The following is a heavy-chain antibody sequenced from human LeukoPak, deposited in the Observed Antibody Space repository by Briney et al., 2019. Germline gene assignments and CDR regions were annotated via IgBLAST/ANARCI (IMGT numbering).Heavy chain of an antibody. Sequence: PSETLSLTCTVSGGSVSSGSYYWSWIRQPPGKGLEWIGYIYYSGSTNYNPSLKSRVTISVDTSKNQFSLKLSSVTAADTAVYYCARDRAPYDFWSGSPASCGWFDPWGQGTLVTVSS. J-gene: IGHJ5*02. D-gene: IGHD3-3*01. CDR2: IYYSGST. CDR1: GGSVSSGSYY. V-gene: IGHV4-61*01. CDR3: ARDRAPYDFWSGSPASCGWFDP.